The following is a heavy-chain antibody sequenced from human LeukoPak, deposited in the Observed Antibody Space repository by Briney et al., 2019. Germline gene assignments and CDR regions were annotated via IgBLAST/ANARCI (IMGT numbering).Heavy chain of an antibody. J-gene: IGHJ4*02. V-gene: IGHV5-51*01. CDR1: GYRFSNYR. Sequence: GESLKISCKGSGYRFSNYRLAWVRQMPGKGLECMGIIYPGDSETTYSPSFQGHVTISADKSVTTAYLQWSSLKPSDTAIYYCARLDEGFYYDGYGYNFWGQGSLVTVSS. D-gene: IGHD3-22*01. CDR2: IYPGDSET. CDR3: ARLDEGFYYDGYGYNF.